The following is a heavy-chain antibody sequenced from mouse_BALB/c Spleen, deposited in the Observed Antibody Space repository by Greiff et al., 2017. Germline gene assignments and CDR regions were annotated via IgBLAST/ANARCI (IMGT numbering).Heavy chain of an antibody. V-gene: IGHV5-17*02. CDR1: GFTFSSFG. CDR2: ISSGSSTI. D-gene: IGHD2-3*01. Sequence: EVQGVESGGGLVQPGGSRKLSCAASGFTFSSFGMHWVRQAPEKGLEWVAYISSGSSTIYYADTVKGRFTISRDNPKNTLFLQMTSLRSEDTAMYYCARSDGYYYAMDYWGQGTSVTVSS. CDR3: ARSDGYYYAMDY. J-gene: IGHJ4*01.